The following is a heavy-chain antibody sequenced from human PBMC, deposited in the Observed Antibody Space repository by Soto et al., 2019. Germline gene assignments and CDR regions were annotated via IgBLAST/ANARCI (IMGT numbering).Heavy chain of an antibody. V-gene: IGHV3-23*01. Sequence: EVQLLESGGALYKLGGPLNLSWAAPGSPFTSYPRSWVRQPQGKGLGWVSAISGSGGSTYYADSVKGRFTISRDNSKNTLYLQMNSLRAEDTAVYYCAKGSGNYYYYYYMDVWGKGTTVTVSS. CDR2: ISGSGGST. CDR1: GSPFTSYP. D-gene: IGHD3-3*01. CDR3: AKGSGNYYYYYYMDV. J-gene: IGHJ6*03.